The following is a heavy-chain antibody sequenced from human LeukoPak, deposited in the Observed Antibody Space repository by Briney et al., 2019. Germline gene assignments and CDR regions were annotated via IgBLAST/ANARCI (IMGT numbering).Heavy chain of an antibody. CDR1: GYTFTSYG. J-gene: IGHJ4*02. CDR2: ISAYNGNT. D-gene: IGHD5-18*01. V-gene: IGHV1-18*01. CDR3: ARKMGYGSTNDFDY. Sequence: GASVKVSCKASGYTFTSYGISWVRQAPGQGLEWMGWISAYNGNTNYAQKLQGRVTMTTDTSTSTAYMELRSLTSDDTAVYYCARKMGYGSTNDFDYWGQGTLVTVSS.